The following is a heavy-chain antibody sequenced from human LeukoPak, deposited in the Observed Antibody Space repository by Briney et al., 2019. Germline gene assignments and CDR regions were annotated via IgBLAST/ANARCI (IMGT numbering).Heavy chain of an antibody. Sequence: PGGSLRVSCAASGFIFSSYNMNWVRQAPGKGLEWVSSISGGGDSPYYADSVKGRFSISRANSQNTLYLQMSSLRVEDTAVYYCAKDLTWELPNYFDSWGQGTLVTVSS. CDR1: GFIFSSYN. J-gene: IGHJ4*02. V-gene: IGHV3-23*01. CDR2: ISGGGDSP. CDR3: AKDLTWELPNYFDS. D-gene: IGHD1-26*01.